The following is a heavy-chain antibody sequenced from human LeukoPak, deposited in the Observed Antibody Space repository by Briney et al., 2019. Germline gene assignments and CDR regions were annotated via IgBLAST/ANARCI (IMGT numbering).Heavy chain of an antibody. D-gene: IGHD3-22*01. CDR2: ISGSGGST. J-gene: IGHJ4*02. V-gene: IGHV3-23*01. Sequence: QPGGSLRLYCAASGLTFSSYAMSWVRQAPGKGLEWVSAISGSGGSTYYADSVKGRFTISRDNSKNTLYLQMNSLRAEDTAVYYCAKDADGISSGPSYYFDYWGQGTLVTVSS. CDR3: AKDADGISSGPSYYFDY. CDR1: GLTFSSYA.